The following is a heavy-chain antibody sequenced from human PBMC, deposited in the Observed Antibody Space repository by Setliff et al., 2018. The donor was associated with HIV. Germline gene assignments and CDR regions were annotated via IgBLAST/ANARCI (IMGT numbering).Heavy chain of an antibody. CDR2: INRSGSA. Sequence: PSETLSLTCAVYGGSFSGRSWTWIRQPPGKGLEWIGEINRSGSANYNRSLKSRVTMSVDTSKRQFSLKLDSVTAADTAIYYCARQSTVAAAGFDFWGQGTLVTVS. J-gene: IGHJ4*02. CDR3: ARQSTVAAAGFDF. CDR1: GGSFSGRS. D-gene: IGHD6-13*01. V-gene: IGHV4-34*01.